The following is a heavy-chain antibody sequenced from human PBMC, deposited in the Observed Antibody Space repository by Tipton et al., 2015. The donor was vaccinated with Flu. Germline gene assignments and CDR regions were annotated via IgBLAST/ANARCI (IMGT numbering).Heavy chain of an antibody. V-gene: IGHV4-59*08. Sequence: TLSLTCTVSGGSISSYYWSWIRQPPGKGLEWIGYIYYSGSTNYNPSLKSRVTISVDTSKNQFSLKLSSVTAADTAVYYCARAGSIAARGRWFDPWGQGTLVTVSS. CDR3: ARAGSIAARGRWFDP. D-gene: IGHD6-6*01. J-gene: IGHJ5*02. CDR2: IYYSGST. CDR1: GGSISSYY.